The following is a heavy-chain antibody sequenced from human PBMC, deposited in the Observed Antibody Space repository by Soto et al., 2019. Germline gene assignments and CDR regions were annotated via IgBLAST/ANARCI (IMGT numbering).Heavy chain of an antibody. CDR3: ARLVGRFVGHIDY. CDR2: VYYSGST. CDR1: GGYISGPNDY. J-gene: IGHJ4*02. D-gene: IGHD3-10*01. V-gene: IGHV4-39*01. Sequence: QLQLQESGPGLVKPSETLSLSCTVSGGYISGPNDYWGWIRQPPGKGLEWIGSVYYSGSTYYNPSLKSRVTISVDTCMSQFSLKLNSVTAADTAVYYCARLVGRFVGHIDYWGQGTLVTVSS.